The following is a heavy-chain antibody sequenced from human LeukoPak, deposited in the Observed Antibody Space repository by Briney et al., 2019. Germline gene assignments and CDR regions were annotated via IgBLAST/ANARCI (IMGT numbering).Heavy chain of an antibody. D-gene: IGHD6-19*01. V-gene: IGHV4-39*07. CDR2: IYYSGST. J-gene: IGHJ4*02. CDR3: ARGWHSSGLVDY. CDR1: GGSISSSSYY. Sequence: SSETLSLTCTVSGGSISSSSYYWGWIRQPPGKGLEWIGSIYYSGSTYYNPSLKSRVTISVDTSKNQFSLKLSSVTAADTAVYYCARGWHSSGLVDYWGQGTLVTVSS.